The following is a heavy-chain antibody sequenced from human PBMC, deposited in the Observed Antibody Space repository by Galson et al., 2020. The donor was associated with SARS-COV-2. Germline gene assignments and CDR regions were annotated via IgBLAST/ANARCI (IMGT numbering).Heavy chain of an antibody. J-gene: IGHJ6*02. V-gene: IGHV3-30*18. CDR3: AKDHAYYDILTGYLTPVVRSYYYGMDV. CDR1: GFTFSSYG. Sequence: QLGESLKISCAASGFTFSSYGMHWVRQAPGKGLEWVAVISYDGSNKYYADSVKGRFTISRDNSKNTLYLQMNSLRAEDTAVYYCAKDHAYYDILTGYLTPVVRSYYYGMDVWGQGTTVTVSS. CDR2: ISYDGSNK. D-gene: IGHD3-9*01.